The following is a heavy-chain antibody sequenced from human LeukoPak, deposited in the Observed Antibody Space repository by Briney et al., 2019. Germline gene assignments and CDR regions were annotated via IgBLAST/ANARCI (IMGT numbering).Heavy chain of an antibody. V-gene: IGHV4-4*07. Sequence: SETLSLTCTVSGGSISSYYWSWIRQPAGKGLEWIGRIYTSGSTNYNPSLKSRVTMSVDTSKNQFSLKLNSVTAADTAVYFCARETNYYDSSGYSLKPDYWGQGTLVTVSS. CDR1: GGSISSYY. CDR3: ARETNYYDSSGYSLKPDY. D-gene: IGHD3-22*01. CDR2: IYTSGST. J-gene: IGHJ4*02.